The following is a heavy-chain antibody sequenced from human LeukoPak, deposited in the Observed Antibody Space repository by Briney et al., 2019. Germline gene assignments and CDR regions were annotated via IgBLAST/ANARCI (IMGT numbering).Heavy chain of an antibody. D-gene: IGHD3-16*01. CDR1: GGSISSYY. CDR2: ISGSGGST. CDR3: AKERPPWGLGVGYFDY. V-gene: IGHV3-23*01. J-gene: IGHJ4*02. Sequence: ETLSLTCTVSGGSISSYYWSWVRQAPGKGLEWVSAISGSGGSTYYADSVKGRFTISRDNSKNTLYLQMNSLRAEDTAVYYCAKERPPWGLGVGYFDYWGQGTLVTVSS.